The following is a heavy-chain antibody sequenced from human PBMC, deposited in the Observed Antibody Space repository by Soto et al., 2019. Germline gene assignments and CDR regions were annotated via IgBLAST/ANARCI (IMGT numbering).Heavy chain of an antibody. CDR1: RFTFSSYG. Sequence: QVQLVESGGGVVQPGRSLRLSCAASRFTFSSYGMHWVRQAPGKGLEWVATISYDGSNKYYADSVKGRFTISRDNSKNTLYLQMNSLRAEATAAYYCAHGTYPLPLGGWFDPWGQGTLVTVSS. CDR3: AHGTYPLPLGGWFDP. J-gene: IGHJ5*02. D-gene: IGHD2-2*01. CDR2: ISYDGSNK. V-gene: IGHV3-30*03.